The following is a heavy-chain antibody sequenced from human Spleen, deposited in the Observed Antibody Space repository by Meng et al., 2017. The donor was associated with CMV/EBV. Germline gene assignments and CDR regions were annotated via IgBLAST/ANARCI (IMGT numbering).Heavy chain of an antibody. D-gene: IGHD2/OR15-2a*01. CDR2: INPNSGGT. V-gene: IGHV1-2*02. CDR1: GYSFASYY. CDR3: AREAGYFGYGMDV. Sequence: ASVKVPCKSSGYSFASYYMHWVRQAPGQGLEWMGWINPNSGGTNYAQKFQGRVTMTRDTSISTAYMGLSRLRSDDTAVYYCAREAGYFGYGMDVWVQGTTVTVSS. J-gene: IGHJ6*02.